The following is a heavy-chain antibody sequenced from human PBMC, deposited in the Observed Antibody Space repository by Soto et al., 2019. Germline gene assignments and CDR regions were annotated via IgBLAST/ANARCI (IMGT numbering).Heavy chain of an antibody. CDR1: GGSITTNC. J-gene: IGHJ4*02. CDR3: ARNIAVHRTWGVAY. D-gene: IGHD1-26*01. V-gene: IGHV4-4*02. CDR2: IYHSGTT. Sequence: QVHLQESGPGLVKPSGTLSLTCAVSGGSITTNCGSWVRQPPGKGLEWIGEIYHSGTTNYNPSLRGRVTRSADMSNNKFSLNLNSVTASYSAIYYCARNIAVHRTWGVAYGSQGNLVTVTS.